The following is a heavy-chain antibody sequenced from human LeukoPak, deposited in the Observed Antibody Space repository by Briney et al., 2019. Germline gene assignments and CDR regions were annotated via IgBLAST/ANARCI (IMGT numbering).Heavy chain of an antibody. D-gene: IGHD2-2*01. Sequence: GASVKVSCKASGYTFTSYGISWVRQAPGQGLEWMGWTSAYNGNTNYAQKLQGRVTMTTDTSTSTAYMELRSLRSDDTAVYYCGRVVPAANDAFDIWGQGTMVTVSS. CDR2: TSAYNGNT. CDR1: GYTFTSYG. CDR3: GRVVPAANDAFDI. J-gene: IGHJ3*02. V-gene: IGHV1-18*01.